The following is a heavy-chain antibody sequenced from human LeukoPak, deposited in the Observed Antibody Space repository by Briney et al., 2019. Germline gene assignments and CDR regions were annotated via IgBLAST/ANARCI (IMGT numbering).Heavy chain of an antibody. CDR1: GFSLSTSGVG. J-gene: IGHJ4*02. Sequence: SGPTLVKPTQTLTLTCTFSGFSLSTSGVGVGWIRQPPGKALEWLALIYWDDDKRYSPSLKSRLTITKDTSKNQVVLTVTSMDPVDTATYYCAHRGGLDSSCYYFAYWGQGTLVTVSS. CDR2: IYWDDDK. CDR3: AHRGGLDSSCYYFAY. D-gene: IGHD2-15*01. V-gene: IGHV2-5*02.